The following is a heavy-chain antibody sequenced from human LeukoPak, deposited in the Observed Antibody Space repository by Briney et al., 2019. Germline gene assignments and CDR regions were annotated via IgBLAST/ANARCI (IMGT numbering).Heavy chain of an antibody. CDR1: GGSITNYY. V-gene: IGHV4-59*01. CDR3: ARRGYYYEGLDY. Sequence: KPSETLSLTCTVSGGSITNYYWSWFRQPPGMGLEWIGYIYYSGSTNYNPSPKSRVTISVDTSKNQFSLKLSSVTAADTAVYYCARRGYYYEGLDYWGQGTLVTVSS. J-gene: IGHJ4*02. CDR2: IYYSGST. D-gene: IGHD3-22*01.